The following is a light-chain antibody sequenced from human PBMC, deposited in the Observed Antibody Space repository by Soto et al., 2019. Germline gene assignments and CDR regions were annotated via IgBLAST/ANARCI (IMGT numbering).Light chain of an antibody. CDR1: QSISSW. CDR3: QQYNSYSWT. V-gene: IGKV1-5*03. Sequence: DIQMTQSPSTLSASVGDRVTITCRASQSISSWLAWYQQKPGKAPKLLIYEASSLKSGVPSRFSGSGSGTEFTLTISRVQPDDFATYYSQQYNSYSWTFGKGNKVEIK. J-gene: IGKJ1*01. CDR2: EAS.